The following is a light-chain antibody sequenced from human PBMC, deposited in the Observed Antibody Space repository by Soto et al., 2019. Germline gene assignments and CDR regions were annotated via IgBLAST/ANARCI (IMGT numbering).Light chain of an antibody. Sequence: QSVLTQSSSASASLGSSVKLTCTLSSGHSSYIIAWHQQQPGKAPRYLMKLEGSGSYNKGSGVPDRSSGSSSGADRYLTISTLQFEDEANYYCETSDSNTRVFGGGTELTVL. CDR1: SGHSSYI. CDR2: LEGSGSY. J-gene: IGLJ2*01. CDR3: ETSDSNTRV. V-gene: IGLV4-60*02.